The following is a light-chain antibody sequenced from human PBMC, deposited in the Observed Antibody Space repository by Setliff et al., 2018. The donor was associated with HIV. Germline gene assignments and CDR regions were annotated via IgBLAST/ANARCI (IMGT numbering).Light chain of an antibody. CDR1: SSDIGAYND. Sequence: QSALTQPASVSGSPGQSITLSCTGTSSDIGAYNDVSWYQQHPGKAPKLMIYDVSSRPSGVSNRFSGSKSGNTASLTISGLQAEDEADYYCSSYTSSGTLVFGTGTKVTVL. CDR2: DVS. V-gene: IGLV2-14*01. J-gene: IGLJ1*01. CDR3: SSYTSSGTLV.